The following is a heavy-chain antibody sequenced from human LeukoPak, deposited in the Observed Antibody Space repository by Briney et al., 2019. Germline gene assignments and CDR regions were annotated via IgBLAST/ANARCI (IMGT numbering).Heavy chain of an antibody. J-gene: IGHJ4*02. CDR1: GYTFTSYD. Sequence: ASVKVSCKASGYTFTSYDINWVRQATGQGLEWMGWMNPNSGNTGYAQKFQGRVTMTRNTSISTAYMELSSLRSEDTAAYYCARGSKDYYDSSGYYYYWGQGTLVTGSS. CDR2: MNPNSGNT. CDR3: ARGSKDYYDSSGYYYY. D-gene: IGHD3-22*01. V-gene: IGHV1-8*01.